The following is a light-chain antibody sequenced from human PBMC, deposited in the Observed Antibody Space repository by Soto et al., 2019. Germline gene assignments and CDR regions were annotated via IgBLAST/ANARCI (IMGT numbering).Light chain of an antibody. CDR2: GAS. V-gene: IGKV3-20*01. CDR3: QHYGTSPPALT. J-gene: IGKJ4*01. CDR1: QSVSSRH. Sequence: DIVLTQSPGTLSLPPGERAILSCRASQSVSSRHLAWYQQKPGQAPRILIYGASSRASGIPDRFSGSGSGTDFSLTISRLEPEDFAVYSCQHYGTSPPALTFGGGTQVEIK.